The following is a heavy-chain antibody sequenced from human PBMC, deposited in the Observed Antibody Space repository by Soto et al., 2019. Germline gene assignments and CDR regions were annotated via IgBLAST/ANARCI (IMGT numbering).Heavy chain of an antibody. J-gene: IGHJ4*02. CDR2: ISGSGGST. D-gene: IGHD6-13*01. CDR3: AKGGSRWHRN. V-gene: IGHV3-23*01. CDR1: GFTFSSYA. Sequence: VVSLVLSCAASGFTFSSYAMSWVRQAPGKGLEWVSAISGSGGSTYYADSVKGRFTISRDNSKNTLYLQMNSLRAEDTAVYYWAKGGSRWHRNWGLGTWVTVSS.